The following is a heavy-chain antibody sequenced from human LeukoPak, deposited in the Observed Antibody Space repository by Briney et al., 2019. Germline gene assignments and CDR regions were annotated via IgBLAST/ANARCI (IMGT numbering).Heavy chain of an antibody. Sequence: SVKVSCKASGGTFSSYAISWVRQAPGQGLEWMGGIIPIFGTANYAQKFQGRVTITADESTSTAYMELSSLRSEDTDVYYCAREAVLRFLEWQRFRWGLDYWGQGTLVTVSS. CDR1: GGTFSSYA. CDR3: AREAVLRFLEWQRFRWGLDY. J-gene: IGHJ4*02. D-gene: IGHD3-3*01. CDR2: IIPIFGTA. V-gene: IGHV1-69*13.